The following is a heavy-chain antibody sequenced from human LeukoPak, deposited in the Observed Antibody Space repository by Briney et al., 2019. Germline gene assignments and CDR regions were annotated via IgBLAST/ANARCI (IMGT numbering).Heavy chain of an antibody. CDR3: ARPGLAVAGTRWFDP. CDR2: LGSGGRGS. CDR1: GFTFSGYA. D-gene: IGHD6-19*01. Sequence: GGSLRLSCAASGFTFSGYAMSWVRQAPGESPEWVSALGSGGRGSHYADSVKGRFTISRDDSKKTLYLQMNSLRAEDTAVYFCARPGLAVAGTRWFDPWGQGTLVTVSS. V-gene: IGHV3-23*01. J-gene: IGHJ5*02.